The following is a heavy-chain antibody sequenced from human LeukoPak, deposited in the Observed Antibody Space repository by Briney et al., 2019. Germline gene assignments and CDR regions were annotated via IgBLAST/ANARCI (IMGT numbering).Heavy chain of an antibody. J-gene: IGHJ5*02. D-gene: IGHD6-6*01. CDR1: GFTFSSYG. V-gene: IGHV3-30*18. Sequence: GGSLRLSCAASGFTFSSYGMHWVRQAPGKGLEWVAVISYDGSNKYYADSVKGRFTISRDNSKNTLYLQMNSLRAEDTAVYYCAKGSSSSPLSWFDPWGQGTLVTVSS. CDR2: ISYDGSNK. CDR3: AKGSSSSPLSWFDP.